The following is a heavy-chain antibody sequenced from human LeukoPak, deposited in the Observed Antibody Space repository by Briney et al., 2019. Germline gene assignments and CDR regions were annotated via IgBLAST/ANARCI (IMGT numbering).Heavy chain of an antibody. V-gene: IGHV4-34*01. CDR1: GGSFSSYY. CDR2: INHSGST. CDR3: ARGVAAASSGYFDY. J-gene: IGHJ4*02. Sequence: SETQSLTCAVYGGSFSSYYWSWIRQPPGKGLEWIGEINHSGSTNYNPSLKSRVTISVDTSKNQFSLKLSSVTAADTAVYYCARGVAAASSGYFDYWGQGTLVTVSS. D-gene: IGHD6-13*01.